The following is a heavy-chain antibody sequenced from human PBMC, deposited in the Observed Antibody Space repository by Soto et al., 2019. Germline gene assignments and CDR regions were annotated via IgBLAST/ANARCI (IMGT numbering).Heavy chain of an antibody. V-gene: IGHV3-9*01. CDR1: GFTFDDFA. CDR2: ISWNSGGI. Sequence: EVQLVESGGGLVQPGRSLRLSCAASGFTFDDFAMHWVRQAPGKGLEWVSGISWNSGGIAYADSVKGRFPISRDNAKNSLILQVNSVRPEHTAFYYSVIDPARAATSNFNYWGEGALVAVSS. J-gene: IGHJ4*02. D-gene: IGHD6-25*01. CDR3: VIDPARAATSNFNY.